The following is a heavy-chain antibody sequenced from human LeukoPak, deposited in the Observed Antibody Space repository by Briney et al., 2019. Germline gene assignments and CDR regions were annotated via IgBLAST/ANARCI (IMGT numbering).Heavy chain of an antibody. J-gene: IGHJ4*02. CDR2: ISAYNGNT. CDR3: ARGWKSIAAAGTSLFDY. CDR1: GYTFTSYG. V-gene: IGHV1-18*01. D-gene: IGHD6-13*01. Sequence: ASVKVSCKASGYTFTSYGISWVRQAPGQGLEWMGWISAYNGNTNYAQKLQGRVTMTTDTSTSTAYMELRSLRSDDTAVYYCARGWKSIAAAGTSLFDYWGQGTLVTVSS.